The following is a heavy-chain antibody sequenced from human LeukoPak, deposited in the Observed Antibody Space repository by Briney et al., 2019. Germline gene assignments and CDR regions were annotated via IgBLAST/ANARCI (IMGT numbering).Heavy chain of an antibody. V-gene: IGHV4-30-2*02. Sequence: SETLSLTCAVSAVSISTGGYACSWIRQPPGKGVELIGYIYHSGSTYYNPSLKSRVTISVDTSKNQFSLKLSSVTAADTAMYYCARRVSGDYGHWFDPWGQGTLVTVSS. D-gene: IGHD4-17*01. J-gene: IGHJ5*02. CDR1: AVSISTGGYA. CDR3: ARRVSGDYGHWFDP. CDR2: IYHSGST.